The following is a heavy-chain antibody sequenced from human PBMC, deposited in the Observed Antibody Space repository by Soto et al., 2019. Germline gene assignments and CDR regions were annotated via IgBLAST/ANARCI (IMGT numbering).Heavy chain of an antibody. CDR1: GYTLTELS. J-gene: IGHJ4*02. V-gene: IGHV1-24*01. CDR2: FDPEDGET. D-gene: IGHD3-10*01. CDR3: ATREMVRGGYFDY. Sequence: ASVKVSCKVSGYTLTELSMHWVRQAPGKGLEGMGGFDPEDGETIYAQKFQGRVTMTEDTSTDTAYMELSSLRSEDTAVYYCATREMVRGGYFDYWGQGTLVTVSS.